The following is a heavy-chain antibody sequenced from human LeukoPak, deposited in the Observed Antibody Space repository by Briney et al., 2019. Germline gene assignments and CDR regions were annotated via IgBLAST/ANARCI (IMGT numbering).Heavy chain of an antibody. J-gene: IGHJ4*02. Sequence: PGRSLRLSCAASAFTFSSYAMHWVRQAPGKGLEWVSSISSSSSYIYYADSVKGRFTISRDNAKNSLYLQMNSLRAEDTAVYYCARDSPGYCSGGSCYGLDYWGQGTLVTVSS. D-gene: IGHD2-15*01. CDR1: AFTFSSYA. V-gene: IGHV3-21*01. CDR3: ARDSPGYCSGGSCYGLDY. CDR2: ISSSSSYI.